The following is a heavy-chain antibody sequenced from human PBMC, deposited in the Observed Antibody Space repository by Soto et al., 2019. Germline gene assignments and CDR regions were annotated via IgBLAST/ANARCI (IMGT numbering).Heavy chain of an antibody. D-gene: IGHD1-1*01. V-gene: IGHV3-48*02. CDR1: GFTFSSYS. J-gene: IGHJ6*02. CDR3: ARVKPHNWNDEGGMDV. Sequence: GGSLRVSCAASGFTFSSYSMNWVRQAPGKGLEWVSYISSSSSTIYYADSVKGRFTISRDNAKNSLYLQMNSLRDEDTAVYYCARVKPHNWNDEGGMDVWGQGTTVTVSS. CDR2: ISSSSSTI.